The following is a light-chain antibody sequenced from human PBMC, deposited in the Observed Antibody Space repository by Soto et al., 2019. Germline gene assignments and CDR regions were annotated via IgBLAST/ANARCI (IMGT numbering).Light chain of an antibody. J-gene: IGKJ4*01. V-gene: IGKV3-15*01. Sequence: EIVMTQSPATLSVSPGEGATLSCKASQTVYNNLAWYQQRPGQPPRLLIYDASTRATGISARFSGSGYGTDFTLPISSLQSEDVAVYFCQQCRNWPLTFGGGTKVEIK. CDR1: QTVYNN. CDR2: DAS. CDR3: QQCRNWPLT.